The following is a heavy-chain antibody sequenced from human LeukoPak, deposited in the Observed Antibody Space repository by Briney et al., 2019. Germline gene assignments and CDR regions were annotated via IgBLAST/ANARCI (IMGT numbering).Heavy chain of an antibody. CDR2: MSAYNGNT. CDR3: ARVGFDWSRPPYYFDY. V-gene: IGHV1-18*01. D-gene: IGHD3-9*01. CDR1: GYTFTSYG. J-gene: IGHJ4*02. Sequence: ASVKVSCKASGYTFTSYGISWVRQAPGQGREGMGWMSAYNGNTNYAQKLQGRVTMTTDASTSTAYLELRSLRSDDTAVYYCARVGFDWSRPPYYFDYWGQGTLVTVSS.